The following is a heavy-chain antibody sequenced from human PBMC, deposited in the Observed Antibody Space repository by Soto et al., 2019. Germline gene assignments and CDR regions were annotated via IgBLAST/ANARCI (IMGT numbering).Heavy chain of an antibody. D-gene: IGHD3-3*01. CDR1: GYSFSTYD. CDR3: ATSYDSGFDP. Sequence: VKVSCKASGYSFSTYDISWLRQAPGQGPEWMGRISPKNGNTNYAQNFQDRVTMTADTSSSTAYMELRGLRSDDTAKYYCATSYDSGFDPWGQGTRVTVSS. CDR2: ISPKNGNT. J-gene: IGHJ5*02. V-gene: IGHV1-18*04.